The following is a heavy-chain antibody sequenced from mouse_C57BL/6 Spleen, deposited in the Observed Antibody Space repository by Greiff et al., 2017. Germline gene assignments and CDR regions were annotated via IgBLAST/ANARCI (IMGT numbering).Heavy chain of an antibody. V-gene: IGHV1-52*01. CDR3: ARNHYYYGSSSLYYYAMGY. J-gene: IGHJ4*01. CDR2: IDPSDSEP. CDR1: GYTFTSYW. D-gene: IGHD1-1*01. Sequence: QVQLQQPGAELVRPGSSVKLSCKASGYTFTSYWMHWVKQRPIQGLEWIGNIDPSDSEPHYNQKFKDKATLTGDKSSSTAYMQLSSLTSEDSAVYYCARNHYYYGSSSLYYYAMGYWGQGTSVTVSS.